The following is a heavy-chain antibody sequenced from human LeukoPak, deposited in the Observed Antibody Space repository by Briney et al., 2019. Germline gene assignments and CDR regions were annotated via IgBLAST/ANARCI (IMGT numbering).Heavy chain of an antibody. CDR2: INQDGSEK. Sequence: PGGSLRLSCAASGFAFSIFWMGWVRQAPGKGLEWVATINQDGSEKYYVDSVKGRFTISRDNAKSSLYLQMNSLRAEDTAVYYCARLDWGSADYWGQGTLVTVSS. D-gene: IGHD3/OR15-3a*01. V-gene: IGHV3-7*01. CDR3: ARLDWGSADY. CDR1: GFAFSIFW. J-gene: IGHJ4*02.